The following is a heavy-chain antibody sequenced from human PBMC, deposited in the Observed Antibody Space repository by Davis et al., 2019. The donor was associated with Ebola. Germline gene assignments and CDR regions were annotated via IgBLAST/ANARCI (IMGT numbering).Heavy chain of an antibody. CDR3: ARGGNDYGGRKGNWFDP. CDR1: GFTFSSYG. D-gene: IGHD4-23*01. J-gene: IGHJ5*02. CDR2: ISYDGSNK. V-gene: IGHV3-30*19. Sequence: GESLKISCAASGFTFSSYGMHWVRQAPGKGLEWVAVISYDGSNKYYADSVKGRFTISRDNSKNTLYLQMNSLRAEDTAVYYCARGGNDYGGRKGNWFDPWGQGTLVTVSS.